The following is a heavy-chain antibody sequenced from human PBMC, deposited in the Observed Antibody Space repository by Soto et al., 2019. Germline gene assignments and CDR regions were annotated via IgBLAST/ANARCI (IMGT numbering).Heavy chain of an antibody. CDR3: AHSWYYDSSGYYPFDY. J-gene: IGHJ4*02. CDR2: IYWDDDK. Sequence: QITLKESGPTLVKPTQTLTLTCTFSGFSLSTSGVGVGWIRQPPGKALESLALIYWDDDKRYSPSLKSKLTITKDTSKNHVVLTITNMDPVDTATYYCAHSWYYDSSGYYPFDYWGQGTLVTVSS. CDR1: GFSLSTSGVG. V-gene: IGHV2-5*02. D-gene: IGHD3-22*01.